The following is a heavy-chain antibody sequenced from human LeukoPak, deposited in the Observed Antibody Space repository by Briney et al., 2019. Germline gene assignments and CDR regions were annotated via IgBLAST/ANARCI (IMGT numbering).Heavy chain of an antibody. CDR3: TRGAVNDYGDGQYFQY. CDR2: ISGSDGST. J-gene: IGHJ1*01. D-gene: IGHD4/OR15-4a*01. CDR1: GFTFSSYA. V-gene: IGHV3-23*01. Sequence: GGSLRLSCAASGFTFSSYAMNWVRQAPGKGLEWVSAISGSDGSTYYTDSVKGRFTISRDNSKNTLYLQMSSLKTEDTAVYYCTRGAVNDYGDGQYFQYWGQGTLVTVS.